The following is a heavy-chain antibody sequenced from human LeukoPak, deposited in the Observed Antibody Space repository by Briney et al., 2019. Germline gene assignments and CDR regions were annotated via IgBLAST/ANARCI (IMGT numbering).Heavy chain of an antibody. V-gene: IGHV3-30*02. J-gene: IGHJ4*02. Sequence: DAVKGRFTISRDKSKNTLYLQMNRLRPEDTAVYYCAKVRVGTAHFDYWGQGTLVTVSS. CDR3: AKVRVGTAHFDY. D-gene: IGHD2-15*01.